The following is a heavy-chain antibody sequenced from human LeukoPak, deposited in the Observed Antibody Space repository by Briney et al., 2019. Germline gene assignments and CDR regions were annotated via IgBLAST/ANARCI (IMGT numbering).Heavy chain of an antibody. CDR2: ISILGDT. Sequence: PGGSLRLSCAASGFTFTDYAMYWVRQAPGEGLDWVSTISILGDTYYPDSVKGRFTISRDNSKNTLYLQVNSLRAEDTAVYYCAKGGKWDVTPFDYWGQGTLVTVSS. CDR1: GFTFTDYA. J-gene: IGHJ4*02. D-gene: IGHD1-26*01. CDR3: AKGGKWDVTPFDY. V-gene: IGHV3-23*01.